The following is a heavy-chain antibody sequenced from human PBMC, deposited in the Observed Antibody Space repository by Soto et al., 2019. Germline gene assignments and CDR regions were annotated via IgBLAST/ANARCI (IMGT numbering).Heavy chain of an antibody. CDR3: AGVYYGGDSVNNF. Sequence: GGSLRLSCAGSGFSFSSYVLSWVRQAPGRGLEWVAATSYDGNNRYYADSVKGRFIISRDNSKNTLDLEMETPRPEDTAVYYCAGVYYGGDSVNNFWGQGTPVTVSS. V-gene: IGHV3-30-3*01. J-gene: IGHJ4*02. D-gene: IGHD2-21*02. CDR2: TSYDGNNR. CDR1: GFSFSSYV.